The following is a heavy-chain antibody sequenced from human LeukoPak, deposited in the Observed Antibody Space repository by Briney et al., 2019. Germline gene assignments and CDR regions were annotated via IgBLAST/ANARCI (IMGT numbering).Heavy chain of an antibody. Sequence: GSLRLSCAASGFTFSSYEMNWVRQPPGKGLEWVGEINQSGSTNYNPSLKRRVTISVDTSKNQFSLKMTSVTAADTAVYYCARHSSAYVRNFQHWGQGTLVTVSS. D-gene: IGHD3-10*02. CDR2: INQSGST. J-gene: IGHJ1*01. CDR3: ARHSSAYVRNFQH. CDR1: GFTFSSYE. V-gene: IGHV4-34*01.